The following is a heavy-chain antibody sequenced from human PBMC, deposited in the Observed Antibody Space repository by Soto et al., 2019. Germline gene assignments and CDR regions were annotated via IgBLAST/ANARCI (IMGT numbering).Heavy chain of an antibody. CDR3: ARDLVFWSGYYKGVDYYYGMDV. CDR1: GGTFSSYA. D-gene: IGHD3-3*01. J-gene: IGHJ6*02. CDR2: IIPIFGTA. V-gene: IGHV1-69*12. Sequence: QVQLVQSGAEVKKPGSSVKVSCKASGGTFSSYAISWVRQAPGQGLEWMGGIIPIFGTANYAQKFQGRVTMTADESTSTAYMKLSSLRAEDTAVYYCARDLVFWSGYYKGVDYYYGMDVWGQGNTVTVSS.